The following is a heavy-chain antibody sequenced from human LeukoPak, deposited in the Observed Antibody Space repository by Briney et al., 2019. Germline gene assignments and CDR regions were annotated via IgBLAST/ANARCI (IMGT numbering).Heavy chain of an antibody. D-gene: IGHD6-13*01. J-gene: IGHJ4*02. V-gene: IGHV3-30*02. CDR3: AKDRAAAGTEYYFDY. Sequence: NPGGSLRLSCAASGFTFSNYGMHWVRQAPGKGLEWVAFIRYNGSNKYYADSVKGRFTISRDNSKNTLYLQMNSLRAEDTAVYYCAKDRAAAGTEYYFDYWGQGTLVTVSS. CDR1: GFTFSNYG. CDR2: IRYNGSNK.